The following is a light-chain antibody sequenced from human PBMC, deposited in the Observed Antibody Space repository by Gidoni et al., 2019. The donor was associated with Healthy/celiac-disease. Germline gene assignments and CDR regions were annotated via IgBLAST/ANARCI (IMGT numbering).Light chain of an antibody. Sequence: DIQMTQSPSSLYASVGDRVTITCRASQSISSYLNWYQQKPGKAPKLLIYAASSLQSGVPSRCSGSGSGTDFTLTISSLQPEDFATDYCQQSYSTPLTFGGGTKVEIK. CDR3: QQSYSTPLT. CDR2: AAS. CDR1: QSISSY. J-gene: IGKJ4*01. V-gene: IGKV1-39*01.